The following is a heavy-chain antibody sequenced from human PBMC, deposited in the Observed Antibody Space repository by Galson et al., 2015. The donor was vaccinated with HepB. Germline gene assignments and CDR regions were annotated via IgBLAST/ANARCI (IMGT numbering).Heavy chain of an antibody. CDR2: MNPNSGNT. D-gene: IGHD2-15*01. CDR1: GYTFTSYH. Sequence: SVTVSCKASGYTFTSYHINWVRQATGQGLEWMGWMNPNSGNTGYAQKFQGRVTMTRNTSISTAYMELSSLRSEDTAVYYCARGSYCSGGTCYFDYWGQGTLVTVSS. V-gene: IGHV1-8*01. CDR3: ARGSYCSGGTCYFDY. J-gene: IGHJ4*02.